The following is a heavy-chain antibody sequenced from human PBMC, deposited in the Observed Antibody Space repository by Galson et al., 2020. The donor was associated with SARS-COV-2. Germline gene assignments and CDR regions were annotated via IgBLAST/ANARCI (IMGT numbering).Heavy chain of an antibody. D-gene: IGHD1-26*01. CDR2: IYPGDSDT. Sequence: KLGESLKISCKGSGYSFTSYWIGWVRQMPGKGLEWMGIIYPGDSDTRYSPSYQGHVTISANKSISTAYLPWSSLKASDTAMYYCARHVGDIYGRDVWGQVTTVTVSS. V-gene: IGHV5-51*01. CDR3: ARHVGDIYGRDV. CDR1: GYSFTSYW. J-gene: IGHJ6*02.